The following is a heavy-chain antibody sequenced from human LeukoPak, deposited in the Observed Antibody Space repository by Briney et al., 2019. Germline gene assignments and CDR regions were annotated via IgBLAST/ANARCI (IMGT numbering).Heavy chain of an antibody. CDR3: AREDCSSTSCSNWFDP. CDR2: INPNSGGT. D-gene: IGHD2-2*01. Sequence: ASVKVSYKASGYTFTGYYMHWVRQAPGQGLEWMGWINPNSGGTNYAQKFQGRVTMTRDTSISTAYMELSRLRSDDTAVYYCAREDCSSTSCSNWFDPWGQGTLVTVSS. V-gene: IGHV1-2*02. J-gene: IGHJ5*02. CDR1: GYTFTGYY.